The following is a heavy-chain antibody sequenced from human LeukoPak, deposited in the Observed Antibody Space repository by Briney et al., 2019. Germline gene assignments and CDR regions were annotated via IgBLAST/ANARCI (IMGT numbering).Heavy chain of an antibody. J-gene: IGHJ3*02. Sequence: GGSLRLSCAASGFTFSSYWMSWVRQAPGKGLEWVANIKQDGSEKYYVDSVKGRFTISRDNAKNSLYLQMNSLRAEDTAVYYCARDRGFPYYDYVWGSYRNDAFDIWGQGTMVTVSS. D-gene: IGHD3-16*02. CDR2: IKQDGSEK. V-gene: IGHV3-7*01. CDR3: ARDRGFPYYDYVWGSYRNDAFDI. CDR1: GFTFSSYW.